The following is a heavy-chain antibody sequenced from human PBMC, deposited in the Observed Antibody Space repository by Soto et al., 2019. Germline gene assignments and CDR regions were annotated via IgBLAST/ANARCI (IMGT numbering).Heavy chain of an antibody. J-gene: IGHJ4*02. CDR3: ARESEDLTSNFDY. CDR1: GFTFTRYS. Sequence: GGSLRLSCAASGFTFTRYSMNWIRQAPGKGLEWVSSISSTTNYIYYADSMKGRFTVSRDNAKNSVYLEMNSLSAEDTAVYYCARESEDLTSNFDYWGQGTLVTVSS. CDR2: ISSTTNYI. V-gene: IGHV3-21*01.